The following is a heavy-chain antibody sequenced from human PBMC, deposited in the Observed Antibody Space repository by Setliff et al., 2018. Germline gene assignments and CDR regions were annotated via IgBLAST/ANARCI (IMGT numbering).Heavy chain of an antibody. V-gene: IGHV1-69*13. CDR1: GGTFSSYV. CDR2: IIPMFGT. J-gene: IGHJ6*03. CDR3: ARGGDTAMVNPDYYYYYYMDV. Sequence: SVKVSCKASGGTFSSYVISWVREAPGQGLEWMGGIIPMFGTNYAQKFQGRVTITADESTSTAYMELSSLRSEDTAVYYCARGGDTAMVNPDYYYYYYMDVWGKGTTVTVSS. D-gene: IGHD5-18*01.